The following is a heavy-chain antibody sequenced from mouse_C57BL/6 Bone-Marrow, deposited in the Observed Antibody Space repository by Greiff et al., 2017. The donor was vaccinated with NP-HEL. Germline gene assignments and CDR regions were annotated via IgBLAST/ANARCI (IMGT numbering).Heavy chain of an antibody. CDR1: GYAFSSSW. J-gene: IGHJ4*01. V-gene: IGHV1-82*01. CDR2: IYPGDGDT. Sequence: VQLQQSGPELVKPGASVKISCKASGYAFSSSWMNWVKQRPGKGLEWIGRIYPGDGDTNYNGKFKGKATLTADKSSSTAYMQLSSLTSEDSAVYFCARRGGYGPYAMDYWGQGTSVTVSS. CDR3: ARRGGYGPYAMDY. D-gene: IGHD1-1*01.